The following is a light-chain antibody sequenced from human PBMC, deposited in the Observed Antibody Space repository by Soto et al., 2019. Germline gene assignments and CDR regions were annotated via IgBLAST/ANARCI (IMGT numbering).Light chain of an antibody. CDR2: AAS. V-gene: IGKV1-39*01. J-gene: IGKJ5*01. Sequence: DIQMTQSPSSLSASVGDRVTITCRASQSISSYLNWYQQKPGKAPKLLIYAASILQSGVPSRFSGSGSGTDFTLTISSLQPEDFATYYWQQSYSTLFDHGTRLEIK. CDR3: QQSYSTL. CDR1: QSISSY.